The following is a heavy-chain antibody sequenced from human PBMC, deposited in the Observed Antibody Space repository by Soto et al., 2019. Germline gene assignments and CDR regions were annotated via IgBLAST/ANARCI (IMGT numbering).Heavy chain of an antibody. D-gene: IGHD3-22*01. J-gene: IGHJ4*02. CDR3: ARTRDSSGYYSFDY. CDR2: ISYDGSNK. V-gene: IGHV3-30-3*01. CDR1: GFTFSSYA. Sequence: QVQLVESGGGVVQPGRSLRLSCAASGFTFSSYAMHWVRQAPGKGLEWVAVISYDGSNKYYADSVKGRFTISRDNSKNTLYLQMTSLRAEDTAVYYCARTRDSSGYYSFDYWGQGTLVTVSS.